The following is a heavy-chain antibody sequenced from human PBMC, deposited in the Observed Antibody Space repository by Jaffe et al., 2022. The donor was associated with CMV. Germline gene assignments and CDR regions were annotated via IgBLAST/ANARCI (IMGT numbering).Heavy chain of an antibody. CDR3: ARDLGGSGWYLGEYYFDY. D-gene: IGHD6-19*01. CDR2: IKQDGSEK. J-gene: IGHJ4*02. CDR1: GFTFSSYW. V-gene: IGHV3-7*03. Sequence: EVQLVESGGGLVQPGGSLRLSCAASGFTFSSYWMSWVRQAPGKGLEWVANIKQDGSEKYYVDSVKGRFTISRDNAKNSLYLQMNSLRAEDTAVYYCARDLGGSGWYLGEYYFDYWGQGTLVTVSS.